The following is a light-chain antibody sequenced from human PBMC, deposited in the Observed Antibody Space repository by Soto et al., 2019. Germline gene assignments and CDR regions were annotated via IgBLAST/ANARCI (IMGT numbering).Light chain of an antibody. J-gene: IGLJ1*01. Sequence: QSALTQPRSLSGSPGQSVTISCTGTSGDVGTYTYVSWYQQHPGKAPKLIIYDVIKRPSGVPDRFSGSKSVNTASLTISGLQAEDEADYYCCSYAGSYTHVFGTGTKVTVL. V-gene: IGLV2-11*01. CDR3: CSYAGSYTHV. CDR1: SGDVGTYTY. CDR2: DVI.